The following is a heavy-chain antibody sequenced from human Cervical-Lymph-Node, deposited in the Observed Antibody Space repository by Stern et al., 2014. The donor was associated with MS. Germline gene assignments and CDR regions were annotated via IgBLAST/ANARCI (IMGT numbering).Heavy chain of an antibody. CDR1: GGTFSKFP. D-gene: IGHD6-13*01. Sequence: VQLGQSGAAVTKPGSSVKVSCKASGGTFSKFPSRWVRQAPGQGLEWMGWIFPVFGTPTYAQEFRGRVTITADVSTSTVYMELSSLRSDDTAVYYCALSSETSDRWYSLGYDLWGQGTLVTVSS. J-gene: IGHJ5*02. V-gene: IGHV1-69*01. CDR3: ALSSETSDRWYSLGYDL. CDR2: IFPVFGTP.